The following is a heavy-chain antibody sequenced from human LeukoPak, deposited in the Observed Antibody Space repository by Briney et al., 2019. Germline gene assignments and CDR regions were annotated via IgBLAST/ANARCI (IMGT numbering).Heavy chain of an antibody. V-gene: IGHV4-28*03. J-gene: IGHJ3*02. CDR1: GYAMSSSNW. CDR3: AREVATIAGDAFDI. Sequence: SETLSLTCVVSGYAMSSSNWWGWVRQPPGKELEWIGYIYYSGSTDYNPSLKSRVTISKDTSNNQFSLKLSSLTAADTAVYYCAREVATIAGDAFDIWGQGTMVTVSS. D-gene: IGHD5-12*01. CDR2: IYYSGST.